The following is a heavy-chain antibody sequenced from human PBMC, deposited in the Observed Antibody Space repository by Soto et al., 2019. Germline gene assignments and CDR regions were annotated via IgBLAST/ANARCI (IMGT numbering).Heavy chain of an antibody. Sequence: SETLSLTCTVSGGSISDDTYYWGWIRQPPGKGLEWIGSIYYSGTSSYNPSLESRVTMSVDTSKKQLSLRLRSVTATDTAVYYCARLWFGESNAAFDIWGQGKMVTVSS. CDR2: IYYSGTS. D-gene: IGHD3-10*01. V-gene: IGHV4-39*01. CDR1: GGSISDDTYY. CDR3: ARLWFGESNAAFDI. J-gene: IGHJ3*02.